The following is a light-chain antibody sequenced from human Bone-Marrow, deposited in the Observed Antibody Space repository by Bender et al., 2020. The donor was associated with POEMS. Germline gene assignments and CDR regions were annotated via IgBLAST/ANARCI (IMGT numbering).Light chain of an antibody. J-gene: IGLJ2*01. CDR3: CSYAGSLVV. Sequence: QSALTQPASVSGSPGQSITISCTGTSDDVGKWNFVSWYQQRPGEAPKLLIYEVIKRPSGVSNRFSGSKSGNTASLTISGLQAEDEADYYCCSYAGSLVVFGGGTKLTVL. CDR1: SDDVGKWNF. CDR2: EVI. V-gene: IGLV2-23*02.